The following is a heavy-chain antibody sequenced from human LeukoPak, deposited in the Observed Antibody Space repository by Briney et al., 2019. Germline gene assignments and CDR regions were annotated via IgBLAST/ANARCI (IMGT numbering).Heavy chain of an antibody. V-gene: IGHV3-9*01. CDR1: GFTFSNYW. D-gene: IGHD3-22*01. Sequence: PGGSLRLSCAASGFTFSNYWMHWVRQAPGKGLEWVSGISWNSGSIGYADSVRGRFTISRDNAKNSLYLQMNSLRAEDTALYYCAKNYYYDSSGPLDYWGQGTLVAVSS. J-gene: IGHJ4*02. CDR2: ISWNSGSI. CDR3: AKNYYYDSSGPLDY.